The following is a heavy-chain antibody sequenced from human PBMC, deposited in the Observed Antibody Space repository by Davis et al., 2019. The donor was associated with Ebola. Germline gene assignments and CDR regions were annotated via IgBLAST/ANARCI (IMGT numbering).Heavy chain of an antibody. CDR1: GFTFSSYA. CDR3: AKGSSSSRPYHFDH. J-gene: IGHJ4*02. V-gene: IGHV3-23*01. D-gene: IGHD2-2*01. Sequence: GESLKISCAASGFTFSSYAMSWVRQAPGKGLEWVSAISGSGGSTYYADSVKGRFTISRDNSKNLLFLQMNSLRAEDTAIYYCAKGSSSSRPYHFDHWGQGTLVTVSS. CDR2: ISGSGGST.